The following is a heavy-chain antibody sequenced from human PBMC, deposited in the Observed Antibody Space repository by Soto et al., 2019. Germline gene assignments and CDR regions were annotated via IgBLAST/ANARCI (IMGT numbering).Heavy chain of an antibody. J-gene: IGHJ3*02. Sequence: ASVKVSCKASGYTFTGYYMHWVRQAPGQGLEWMGWINPNSGGTNYAQKFQGRVTMTRDTSISTAYMELSRLRSDDTAVYYCARARVIAVAGNTAFDIWGKGTMVTV. CDR2: INPNSGGT. D-gene: IGHD6-19*01. V-gene: IGHV1-2*02. CDR1: GYTFTGYY. CDR3: ARARVIAVAGNTAFDI.